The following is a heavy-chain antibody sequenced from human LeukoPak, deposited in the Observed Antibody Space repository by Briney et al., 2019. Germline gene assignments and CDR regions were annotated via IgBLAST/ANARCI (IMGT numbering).Heavy chain of an antibody. J-gene: IGHJ4*02. V-gene: IGHV1-69*05. CDR2: IIPIFGTA. CDR1: GGTFITYT. Sequence: GASVKVSCKASGGTFITYTINWVRQAPGQGLEWMGGIIPIFGTANCAQKFQGRITITTDDSTSTAYMELSSLRSEDTAVYYCATYMLRDNWNVHTFDSWGQGTLVTVSS. D-gene: IGHD1-1*01. CDR3: ATYMLRDNWNVHTFDS.